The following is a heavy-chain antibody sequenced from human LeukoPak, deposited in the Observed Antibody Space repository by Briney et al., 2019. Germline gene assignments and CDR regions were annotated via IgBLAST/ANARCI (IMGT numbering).Heavy chain of an antibody. CDR2: IYPGDSDT. CDR3: ARGPRRTYYCDSADLYYFDY. J-gene: IGHJ4*02. CDR1: GSSFTSYW. V-gene: IGHV5-51*01. Sequence: GESLKISCKGSGSSFTSYWIGWVRQMPGKGLEWMGIIYPGDSDTRYSPSFQGQVTISADKSISTAYLQWSSLKASDTAMYYCARGPRRTYYCDSADLYYFDYWGQGTLVTVSS. D-gene: IGHD3-22*01.